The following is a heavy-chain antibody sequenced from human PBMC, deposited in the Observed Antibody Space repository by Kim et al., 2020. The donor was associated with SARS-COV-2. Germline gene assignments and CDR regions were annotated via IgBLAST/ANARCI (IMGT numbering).Heavy chain of an antibody. CDR1: GGSISSYY. J-gene: IGHJ6*02. CDR2: IYYSGST. Sequence: SETLSLTCTVSGGSISSYYWSWIRQPPGKGLEWIGYIYYSGSTNYNPSLKSRVTISVDTSKNQFSLKLSSVTAADTAVYYCARDKISRYSSSWSTSHSNYYYYYGMDVWGQGTTVTVSS. CDR3: ARDKISRYSSSWSTSHSNYYYYYGMDV. D-gene: IGHD6-13*01. V-gene: IGHV4-59*13.